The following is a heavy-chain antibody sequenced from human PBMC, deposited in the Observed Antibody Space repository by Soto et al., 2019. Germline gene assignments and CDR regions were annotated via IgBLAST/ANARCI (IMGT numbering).Heavy chain of an antibody. V-gene: IGHV4-30-2*01. CDR2: IYHSGST. D-gene: IGHD2-2*02. CDR1: GGSISSGGYS. CDR3: ARVFGGYCSSTSCYMARWFDP. J-gene: IGHJ5*02. Sequence: PSETLSLTCAVSGGSISSGGYSWSWIRQPPGKGPEWIGYIYHSGSTYYNPSLKSRVTISVDRSKNQSSLKLSSVTAADTAVYYCARVFGGYCSSTSCYMARWFDPWGQGTLVTVSS.